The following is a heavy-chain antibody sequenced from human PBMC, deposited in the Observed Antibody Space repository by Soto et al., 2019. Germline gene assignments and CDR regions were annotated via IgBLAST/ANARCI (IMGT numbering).Heavy chain of an antibody. CDR3: ARKDDYSDYSVDYFDY. CDR1: GYTFTSYG. J-gene: IGHJ4*02. Sequence: GASVKVSCKASGYTFTSYGISWVRQAPGQGLEWMGKIIPILAIVNYAQKFQDRLTITADKSTNTAYMELSSLRSEDTAVYYCARKDDYSDYSVDYFDYWGQGTLVTVSS. D-gene: IGHD4-17*01. V-gene: IGHV1-69*04. CDR2: IIPILAIV.